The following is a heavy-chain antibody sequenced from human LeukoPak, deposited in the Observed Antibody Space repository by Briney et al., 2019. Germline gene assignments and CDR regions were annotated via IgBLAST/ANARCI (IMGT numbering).Heavy chain of an antibody. Sequence: PGGSLRLSCAASGFTFDDYGMNWVRQAPGKGLEWVSGINWNGGSTGYADSVKGRFTISRDNAKNSLYLQMNSLRAEDTALYYCARDYYGDYRIWDDAFDIWGQGTMVTVSS. D-gene: IGHD4-17*01. CDR3: ARDYYGDYRIWDDAFDI. J-gene: IGHJ3*02. CDR2: INWNGGST. CDR1: GFTFDDYG. V-gene: IGHV3-20*04.